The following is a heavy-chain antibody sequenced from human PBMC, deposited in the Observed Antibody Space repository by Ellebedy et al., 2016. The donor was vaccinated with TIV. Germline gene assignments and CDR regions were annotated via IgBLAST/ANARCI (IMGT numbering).Heavy chain of an antibody. V-gene: IGHV3-30-3*01. CDR2: ISYDGSNK. D-gene: IGHD3-10*01. J-gene: IGHJ4*02. Sequence: GESLKISCAASGFTFSSCAMHWVRQAPGKGLEWVALISYDGSNKYYADSVKGRFTISRDNSKNTLYLQMNSLRAEDTAVYYCANYYYGSGSYYGGYWGQGTLVTVSS. CDR3: ANYYYGSGSYYGGY. CDR1: GFTFSSCA.